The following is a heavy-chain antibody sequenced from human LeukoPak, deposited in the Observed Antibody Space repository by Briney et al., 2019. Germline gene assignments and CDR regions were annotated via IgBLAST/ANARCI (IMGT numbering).Heavy chain of an antibody. CDR1: GYTFSSYW. V-gene: IGHV5-51*01. CDR3: ARLAYCSNDVCYSNYYYSMDV. D-gene: IGHD2-8*01. CDR2: IYPDDSDT. Sequence: GESLKISCKGSGYTFSSYWIGWVRQMPGKGLEWMGTIYPDDSDTRYGPSFQGQVTISADKSISTAYLQWSSLKASDTAMYYCARLAYCSNDVCYSNYYYSMDVWGKGTTVTVSS. J-gene: IGHJ6*03.